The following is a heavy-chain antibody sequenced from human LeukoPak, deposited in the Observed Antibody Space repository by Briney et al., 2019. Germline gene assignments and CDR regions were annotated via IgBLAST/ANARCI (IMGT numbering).Heavy chain of an antibody. V-gene: IGHV3-9*01. CDR1: GFTFDDYA. CDR3: AKDMVRGVIYAFDI. D-gene: IGHD3-10*01. Sequence: GGSLRLSCAASGFTFDDYAMHWVRQAPGKGLEWVSGINWNSGNIGYADSVKGRFTISRDNAKNSLYLQMNSLRAEDTALYYCAKDMVRGVIYAFDIWGQGTMVTVSS. J-gene: IGHJ3*02. CDR2: INWNSGNI.